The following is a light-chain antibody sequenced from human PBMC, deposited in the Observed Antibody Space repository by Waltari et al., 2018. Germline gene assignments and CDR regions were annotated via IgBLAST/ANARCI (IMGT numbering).Light chain of an antibody. V-gene: IGKV3-15*01. Sequence: IVMTQSPATLSVSPGEGATLSCKASQSLSSNLAWYQQKPGQLPRLLIYGASTRATGIPARFSGSGSGTEFTLVISNLQPDDVATYYCQQYSGYSGIFGGGTKVEIK. CDR3: QQYSGYSGI. CDR1: QSLSSN. J-gene: IGKJ4*01. CDR2: GAS.